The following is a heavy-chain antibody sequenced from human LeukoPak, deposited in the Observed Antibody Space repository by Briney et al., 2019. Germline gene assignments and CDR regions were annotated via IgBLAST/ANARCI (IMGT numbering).Heavy chain of an antibody. D-gene: IGHD3-10*01. Sequence: APVTVSCKASVYTFTSYDINWVRQATGQGREWMGWMNPNSGNTGYAQKFQGRVTMTRNTSISTAYMELSSLRSEDTAVYYCARRLITMVRGVISPLGYWGQGTLVTVSS. J-gene: IGHJ4*02. CDR3: ARRLITMVRGVISPLGY. CDR2: MNPNSGNT. V-gene: IGHV1-8*01. CDR1: VYTFTSYD.